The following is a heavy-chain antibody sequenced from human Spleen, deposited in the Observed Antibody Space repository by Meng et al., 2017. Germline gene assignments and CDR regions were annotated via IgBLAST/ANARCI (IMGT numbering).Heavy chain of an antibody. CDR3: ARVWFEYYFDY. V-gene: IGHV1-18*01. D-gene: IGHD3-10*01. CDR2: ISTYNGHT. CDR1: GYSFTSDG. Sequence: VQVVQSGAELKKPGASVKVACKPSGYSFTSDGISWVRQAPGQGLEWMGWISTYNGHTNYAQKVQGRVTMTTDTSTSTAYMELRSLRSDDTAVYYCARVWFEYYFDYWGQGTLVTVSS. J-gene: IGHJ4*02.